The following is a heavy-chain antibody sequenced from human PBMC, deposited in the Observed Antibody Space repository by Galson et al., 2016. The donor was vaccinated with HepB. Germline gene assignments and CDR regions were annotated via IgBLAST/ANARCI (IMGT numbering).Heavy chain of an antibody. CDR2: INYSGRT. D-gene: IGHD6-19*01. V-gene: IGHV4-39*01. CDR1: GGSISSSAYY. CDR3: ARRRDSSGLPFGLDV. Sequence: SETLSLTCSVSGGSISSSAYYWGWIRQTPGKGLEWIASINYSGRTFYNPSLKSRVTISVDTSKNQLSLTLSSVTAADTAMYYCARRRDSSGLPFGLDVWGQGTTVTVSS. J-gene: IGHJ6*02.